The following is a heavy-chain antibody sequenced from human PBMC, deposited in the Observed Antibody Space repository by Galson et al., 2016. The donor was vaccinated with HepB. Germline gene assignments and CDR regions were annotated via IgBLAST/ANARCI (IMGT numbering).Heavy chain of an antibody. J-gene: IGHJ4*02. V-gene: IGHV6-1*01. Sequence: CAISGDSVSSNSAAWHWIRQSPSRGLEWLGRTYYRSKWHKDYAPFLQGRITINPDTSKNQVSLLLTSVTPADTAVYYCARGLPDDYTFDFWGQGTLVTVSS. D-gene: IGHD5-24*01. CDR2: TYYRSKWHK. CDR1: GDSVSSNSAA. CDR3: ARGLPDDYTFDF.